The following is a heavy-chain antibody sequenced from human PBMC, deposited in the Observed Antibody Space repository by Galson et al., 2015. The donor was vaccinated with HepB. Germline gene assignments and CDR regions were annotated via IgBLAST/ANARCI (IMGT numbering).Heavy chain of an antibody. CDR3: ARDSARYCSSTSCYTGEFDY. CDR1: GGTFKYYA. CDR2: IIPLFGTP. Sequence: SVKVSCKASGGTFKYYAIMWVRQAPGQGLEWMGGIIPLFGTPNYAQKFQGRVTITADESTSTAFMELTSLRSEDTALYYCARDSARYCSSTSCYTGEFDYWGQGTLATVSS. D-gene: IGHD2-2*02. V-gene: IGHV1-69*13. J-gene: IGHJ4*02.